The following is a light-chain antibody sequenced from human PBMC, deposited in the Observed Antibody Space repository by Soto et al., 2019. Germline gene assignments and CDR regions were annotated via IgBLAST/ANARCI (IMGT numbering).Light chain of an antibody. V-gene: IGLV3-21*02. CDR3: QVWDDGSDHPWV. Sequence: SYELTQSPSVSMAPGQTARITCGGANIGINSVHWYQQRPGQAPVLVVYDSDDRPSGISERFSGSNSGDTATLTISRVEAGDEAYYYCQVWDDGSDHPWVFGGGTKLTVL. J-gene: IGLJ3*02. CDR2: DSD. CDR1: NIGINS.